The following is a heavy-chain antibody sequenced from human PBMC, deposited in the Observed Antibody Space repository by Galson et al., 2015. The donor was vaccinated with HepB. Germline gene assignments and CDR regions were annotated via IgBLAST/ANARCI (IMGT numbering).Heavy chain of an antibody. V-gene: IGHV3-33*01. CDR3: ARDSQWLGIDY. J-gene: IGHJ4*02. CDR1: GFTFSSYG. CDR2: IWYDGSNK. D-gene: IGHD6-19*01. Sequence: SLRLSCAASGFTFSSYGMHWVRQAPGKGLEWVAVIWYDGSNKYYADSVKGRFTISRDNSKNTLYLQMNSLRAEDTAVYYCARDSQWLGIDYWGQGTLVTVSS.